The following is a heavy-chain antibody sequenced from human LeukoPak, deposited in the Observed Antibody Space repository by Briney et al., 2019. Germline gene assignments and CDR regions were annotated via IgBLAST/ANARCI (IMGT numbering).Heavy chain of an antibody. V-gene: IGHV4-34*01. Sequence: SETLSLTCAVYGGSFSGYYWSWIRQPPRKGLEWIGEINHSGSTNYNPSLKSRVTISVDTPKNQFSLKLSSVTAADTAVYYCARHERYFDWNDYWGQGTLVTVSS. CDR3: ARHERYFDWNDY. D-gene: IGHD3-9*01. CDR2: INHSGST. CDR1: GGSFSGYY. J-gene: IGHJ4*02.